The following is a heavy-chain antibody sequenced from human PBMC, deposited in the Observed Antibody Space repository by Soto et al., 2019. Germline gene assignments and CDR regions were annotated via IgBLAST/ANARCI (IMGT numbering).Heavy chain of an antibody. V-gene: IGHV3-30-3*01. J-gene: IGHJ6*02. CDR2: ISYDGSNK. CDR3: ARDLGREQWSKYYGMDV. Sequence: GGSLRLSCAASGFTFSSYAMHWVRQAPGKGLEWVAVISYDGSNKYYADSVKGRFTISRENSKNTLYLQMNSLRAEDTAVYYCARDLGREQWSKYYGMDVWGQGTTVTVSS. CDR1: GFTFSSYA. D-gene: IGHD6-19*01.